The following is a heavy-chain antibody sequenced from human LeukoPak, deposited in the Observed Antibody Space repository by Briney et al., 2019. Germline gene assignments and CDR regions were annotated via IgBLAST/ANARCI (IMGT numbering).Heavy chain of an antibody. D-gene: IGHD3-10*02. CDR2: IKEDGSEA. CDR1: GFTFSNYW. Sequence: GGSLRLSCAASGFTFSNYWMSWVRQAPGKGPEWMGNIKEDGSEAYYVDSVKGRFTISRDNAQNSLYLHMHSLRVEDTAVYYCARDPYVSNFDYWGQGTLVTVSS. V-gene: IGHV3-7*03. CDR3: ARDPYVSNFDY. J-gene: IGHJ4*02.